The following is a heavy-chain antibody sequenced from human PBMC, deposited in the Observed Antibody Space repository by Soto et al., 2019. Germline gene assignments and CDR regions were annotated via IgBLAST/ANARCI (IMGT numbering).Heavy chain of an antibody. CDR2: IYYSGST. D-gene: IGHD3-22*01. Sequence: SETLSLTCTVSGGSISSSSYYWGWIRQPPGKGLEWIGSIYYSGSTYYNPSLKSRVTISVDTSKNQFSLKLSSVTAADTAVYYCAGGPRMIVGGLMFDYWGQGTLVTVSS. V-gene: IGHV4-39*01. CDR1: GGSISSSSYY. J-gene: IGHJ4*02. CDR3: AGGPRMIVGGLMFDY.